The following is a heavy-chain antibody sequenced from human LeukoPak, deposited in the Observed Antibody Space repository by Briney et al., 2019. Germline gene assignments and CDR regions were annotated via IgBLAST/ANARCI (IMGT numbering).Heavy chain of an antibody. V-gene: IGHV3-23*01. Sequence: GSLRLSCAASGFTFSSYAMSWVRQAPGKGLEWVSAISGSGGSTYYADSVKGRFTISRDNSKNTLYLQMNSLRAEDTAVYYCARVNGDYYYGMDVWGQGTTVTVSS. CDR3: ARVNGDYYYGMDV. CDR1: GFTFSSYA. D-gene: IGHD4-17*01. J-gene: IGHJ6*02. CDR2: ISGSGGST.